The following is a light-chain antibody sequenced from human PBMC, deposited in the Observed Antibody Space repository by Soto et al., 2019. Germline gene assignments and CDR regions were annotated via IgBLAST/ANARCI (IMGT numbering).Light chain of an antibody. CDR2: TAS. Sequence: DIQMTQSPSSLSASVGDRVTITCRASQSISNYLNWYQQKPGKAPKLLIYTASSLQSGVSSRLSGSGSGTDFTLTISSLQPEDFATYYCQQTYNTPRTFGQGTKVDIX. CDR3: QQTYNTPRT. J-gene: IGKJ1*01. CDR1: QSISNY. V-gene: IGKV1-39*01.